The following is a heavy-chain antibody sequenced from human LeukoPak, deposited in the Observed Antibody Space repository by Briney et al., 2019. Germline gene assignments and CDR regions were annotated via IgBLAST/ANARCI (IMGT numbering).Heavy chain of an antibody. CDR2: INSDGSST. J-gene: IGHJ6*04. V-gene: IGHV3-74*01. D-gene: IGHD3-16*01. Sequence: PGGSLRLSCAASGFTFSSYWMHWVRQAPGKGLVWVSRINSDGSSTSYADSVKGRFTISRDNAKNTLYLQMNSLRAEDTAVYYCARGRRGSYYYCYGMDVWGKGTTVTVSS. CDR1: GFTFSSYW. CDR3: ARGRRGSYYYCYGMDV.